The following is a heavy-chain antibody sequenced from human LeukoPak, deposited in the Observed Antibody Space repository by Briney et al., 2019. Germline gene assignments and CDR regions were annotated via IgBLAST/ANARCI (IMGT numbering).Heavy chain of an antibody. D-gene: IGHD1-7*01. Sequence: PSETLSLTCAVYGGSFSGYYWSWIRQPPGKGLEWIGEINHSGSTNYNPSLKSRVTISVDTSKNQFSLKLSSATAADTAVYYCARVPIRYNWNYYMMGFDYWGQGTLVTVSS. CDR3: ARVPIRYNWNYYMMGFDY. CDR1: GGSFSGYY. J-gene: IGHJ4*02. CDR2: INHSGST. V-gene: IGHV4-34*01.